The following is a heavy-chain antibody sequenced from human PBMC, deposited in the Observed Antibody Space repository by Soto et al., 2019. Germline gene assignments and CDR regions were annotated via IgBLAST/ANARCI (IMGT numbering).Heavy chain of an antibody. D-gene: IGHD2-21*02. CDR2: MNPNSGNT. J-gene: IGHJ6*02. CDR1: GYTSTSYD. V-gene: IGHV1-8*01. CDR3: ASAMKYCGGDCYSYYYYGMDV. Sequence: GASVKVSCKASGYTSTSYDINWVRQATGQGLEWMGWMNPNSGNTGYAQKFQGRVTMTRNTSISTAYMELSSLRSEDTAVYYCASAMKYCGGDCYSYYYYGMDVWGQGTTVTVSS.